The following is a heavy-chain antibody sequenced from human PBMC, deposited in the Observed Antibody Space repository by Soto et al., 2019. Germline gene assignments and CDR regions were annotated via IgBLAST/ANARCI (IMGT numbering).Heavy chain of an antibody. J-gene: IGHJ4*02. CDR1: GGTSNSYT. CDR2: VIPKYDSV. Sequence: QVQLVQSGAEVKKPGSSVKVSCEASGGTSNSYTINWVRQAPGQGLEWIGQVIPKYDSVNYAQRFQGRVSISADKSTNTAYMELSSLRSEDTGLYYCATWRSYSGSYCFDYWGQGTLVSVSS. CDR3: ATWRSYSGSYCFDY. D-gene: IGHD3-10*01. V-gene: IGHV1-69*06.